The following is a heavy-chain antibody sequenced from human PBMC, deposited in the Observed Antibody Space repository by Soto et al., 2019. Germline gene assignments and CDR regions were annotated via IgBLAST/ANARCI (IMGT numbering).Heavy chain of an antibody. Sequence: QVQLVQSGAEVKKPGASVKVSCKASGYTFTGYYIHWVRQAPGQGLEGMGWINPNTGGTHYAQKFQGRVTMTRETSISSAYMELSWLTSDDTAFYFCARSVSTIGASPDSWGHGTLVTVSS. CDR1: GYTFTGYY. CDR3: ARSVSTIGASPDS. V-gene: IGHV1-2*02. D-gene: IGHD6-6*01. CDR2: INPNTGGT. J-gene: IGHJ5*01.